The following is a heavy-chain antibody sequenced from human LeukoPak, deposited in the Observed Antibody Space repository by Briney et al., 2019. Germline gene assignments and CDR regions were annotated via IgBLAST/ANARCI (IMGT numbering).Heavy chain of an antibody. CDR1: GDSISTSYY. CDR2: IFYSGRA. V-gene: IGHV4-38-2*02. Sequence: SETLSLTCTVSGDSISTSYYWGWIRQPPGKGLEWIGSIFYSGRAYYSPSLKSRVTVSLDTSKNQFSLSLTSVTAADTAVYYCARQIAVVEPTDPNWFDSWGQGTLVTVSS. J-gene: IGHJ5*01. CDR3: ARQIAVVEPTDPNWFDS. D-gene: IGHD2-15*01.